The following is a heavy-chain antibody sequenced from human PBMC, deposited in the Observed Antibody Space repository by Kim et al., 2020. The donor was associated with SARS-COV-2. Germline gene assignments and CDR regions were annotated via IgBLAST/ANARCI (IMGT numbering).Heavy chain of an antibody. V-gene: IGHV4-39*07. D-gene: IGHD5-18*01. J-gene: IGHJ5*02. CDR2: IYYSGST. CDR1: GGSISSSSYY. CDR3: ARVDTAMVQFDP. Sequence: SETLSLTCTVSGGSISSSSYYWGWIRQPPGKGLEWIGSIYYSGSTYYNPSLKSRVTISVDTSKNQFSLKLSSVTAADTAVYYCARVDTAMVQFDPWGQGTLVTVSS.